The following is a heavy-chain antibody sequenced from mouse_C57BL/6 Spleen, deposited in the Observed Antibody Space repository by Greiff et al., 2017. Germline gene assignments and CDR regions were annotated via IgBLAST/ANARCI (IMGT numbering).Heavy chain of an antibody. J-gene: IGHJ2*01. Sequence: QVQLQQSGAELVKPGASVKLSCKASGYTFTSYWMHWVKQRPGQGLEWIGMIHPNSGSTNYNEKFKSKATLTVDKSSSSAYMQLSSLTSDDSAFYSCARNYDYGSRVFDYWGQGTTLTVSS. CDR2: IHPNSGST. D-gene: IGHD1-1*01. CDR3: ARNYDYGSRVFDY. CDR1: GYTFTSYW. V-gene: IGHV1-64*01.